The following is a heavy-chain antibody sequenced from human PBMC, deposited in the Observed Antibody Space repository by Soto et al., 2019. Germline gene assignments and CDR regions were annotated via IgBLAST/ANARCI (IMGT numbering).Heavy chain of an antibody. J-gene: IGHJ4*02. V-gene: IGHV1-69*01. D-gene: IGHD3-3*01. CDR3: ATGVIWSGYFTVAS. Sequence: QVLLVQSGAEVKKPGSSVKISCKASGGSFGNSAINWVRQTPGQGLEWLGGFIPVYRTLNYAQKFQGRVTITADESTGTAYMTLNSRASNDTAVYYCATGVIWSGYFTVASWGQGTRVTVSS. CDR1: GGSFGNSA. CDR2: FIPVYRTL.